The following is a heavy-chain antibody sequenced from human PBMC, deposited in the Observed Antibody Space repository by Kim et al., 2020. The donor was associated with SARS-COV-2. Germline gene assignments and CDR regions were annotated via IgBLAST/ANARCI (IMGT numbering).Heavy chain of an antibody. V-gene: IGHV3-21*01. CDR1: GFTFSSYS. CDR2: ISSSSSYI. D-gene: IGHD6-13*01. Sequence: GGSLRLSCAASGFTFSSYSMNWVRQAPGKGLEWVSSISSSSSYIYYADSVKGRFTISRDNAKNSLYLQMNSLRAEDTAVYYCARDLPVYSSSWSLDYWGQGTLVTVSS. J-gene: IGHJ4*02. CDR3: ARDLPVYSSSWSLDY.